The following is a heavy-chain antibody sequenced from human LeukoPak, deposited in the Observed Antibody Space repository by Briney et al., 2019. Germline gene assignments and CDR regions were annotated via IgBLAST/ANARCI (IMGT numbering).Heavy chain of an antibody. CDR3: ARDPYGSGSYHPLDP. CDR1: GGSISSYY. J-gene: IGHJ5*02. Sequence: SETLSLTCTVSGGSISSYYWSWIRQPPGKGLEWSGYIYYSGSTNYNPSLKSRVTISVDTSKNQFSLNLSSVTAADTAVYYCARDPYGSGSYHPLDPWGQGTLVTVSS. V-gene: IGHV4-59*01. CDR2: IYYSGST. D-gene: IGHD3-10*01.